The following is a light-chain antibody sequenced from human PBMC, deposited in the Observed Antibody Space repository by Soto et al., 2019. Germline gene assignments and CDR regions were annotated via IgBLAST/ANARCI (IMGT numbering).Light chain of an antibody. CDR2: DVS. V-gene: IGLV2-11*01. Sequence: QSALTQPASVSGSPGQSVTISCTGTSSDVGGYNYVSWYQQHPGKAPKLMIYDVSKRPSGVPDRFSGSKSGNTASLTISGLQAEDEADYYCCSYAGSYTEVFGTGTKVTVL. CDR3: CSYAGSYTEV. CDR1: SSDVGGYNY. J-gene: IGLJ1*01.